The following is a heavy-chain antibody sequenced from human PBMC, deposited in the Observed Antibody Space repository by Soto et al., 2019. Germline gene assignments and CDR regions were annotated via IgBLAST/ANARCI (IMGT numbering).Heavy chain of an antibody. V-gene: IGHV4-39*01. CDR2: IYYSGST. D-gene: IGHD7-27*01. CDR1: GGSISSSSYY. Sequence: ETLSLTCTVSGGSISSSSYYWGWIRQPPGKGLEWIGSIYYSGSTYYNPSLKSRVTISVDTSKNQFSLKLSSVTAADTAVYYCARRQTGDDAFDIWGQGTMVTVSS. CDR3: ARRQTGDDAFDI. J-gene: IGHJ3*02.